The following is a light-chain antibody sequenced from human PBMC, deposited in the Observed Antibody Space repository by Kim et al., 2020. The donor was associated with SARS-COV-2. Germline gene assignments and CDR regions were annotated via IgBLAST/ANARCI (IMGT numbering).Light chain of an antibody. CDR3: NSRDSSGDHVV. CDR2: GKY. V-gene: IGLV3-19*01. Sequence: LGQTVRPTCQRDSLRNYYASWHQQKPGQAPVLVLYGKYNRPSGIPDRFSGSASGNTASLTITGAQAEDEADYYCNSRDSSGDHVVFGGGTQLTVL. CDR1: SLRNYY. J-gene: IGLJ2*01.